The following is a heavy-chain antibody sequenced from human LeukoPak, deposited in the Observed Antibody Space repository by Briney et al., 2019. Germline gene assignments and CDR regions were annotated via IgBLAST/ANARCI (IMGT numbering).Heavy chain of an antibody. Sequence: GGSLRLSCAASGFTFTSYAMNWVRQAPGKGLEWVSSITSGSSYIYYADSVKGRFTISRDNAKNSLYLQMTSLRVEDTAVYYCAKTYGHFDDWGQGTLVTVSS. D-gene: IGHD4-17*01. CDR3: AKTYGHFDD. V-gene: IGHV3-21*01. CDR1: GFTFTSYA. CDR2: ITSGSSYI. J-gene: IGHJ4*02.